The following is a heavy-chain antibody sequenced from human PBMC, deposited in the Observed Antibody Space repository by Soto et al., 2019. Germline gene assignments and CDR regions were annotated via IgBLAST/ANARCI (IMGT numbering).Heavy chain of an antibody. CDR2: ISGSGGST. J-gene: IGHJ4*02. D-gene: IGHD5-12*01. V-gene: IGHV3-23*01. Sequence: GGSLRLSCAAPGLTFSSYAMSWVRQAPGKGLEWVSAISGSGGSTYYADSVKGRFTISRDNSKNTLYLQMNSLRAEDTAVYYCAKDSPPVWWLFDYWGQGTLVTVSS. CDR3: AKDSPPVWWLFDY. CDR1: GLTFSSYA.